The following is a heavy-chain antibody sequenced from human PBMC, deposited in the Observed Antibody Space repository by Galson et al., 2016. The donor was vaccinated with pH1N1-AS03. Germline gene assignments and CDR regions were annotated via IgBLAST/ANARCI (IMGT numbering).Heavy chain of an antibody. D-gene: IGHD6-19*01. Sequence: SVKVSCKASGYTFTRHHMHWVRQAPGQGLEWMGIIYPTGDGKNYAQKFQGRVTMTRDTSTITFYMELSSLISDDTAGYFCARDSGGWAVDFWGQGTEVTVSS. V-gene: IGHV1-46*01. CDR3: ARDSGGWAVDF. J-gene: IGHJ3*01. CDR2: IYPTGDGK. CDR1: GYTFTRHH.